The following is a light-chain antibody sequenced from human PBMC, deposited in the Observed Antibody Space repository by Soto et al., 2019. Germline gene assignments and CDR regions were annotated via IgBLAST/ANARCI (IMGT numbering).Light chain of an antibody. V-gene: IGKV1-27*01. CDR1: QGIRNF. J-gene: IGKJ3*01. CDR2: AAS. CDR3: QKYSSVPV. Sequence: DIQMTQSRTSLSASVGDRVTITCRTSQGIRNFVAWYQQKPGKAPKLLIYAASTLQSGVPSRFSGTGSGTDFTLTINSLQPADVTTYSCQKYSSVPVFGPGTKVEIK.